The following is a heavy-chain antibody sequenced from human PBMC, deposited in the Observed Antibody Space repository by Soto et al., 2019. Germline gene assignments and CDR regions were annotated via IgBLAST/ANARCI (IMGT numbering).Heavy chain of an antibody. D-gene: IGHD5-18*01. Sequence: SVTVSCKASGYTFTHYYMHWVRQAPGQGLEGMGIINPNGGSTTYAQRFRAGFTMTRDTSTSTVYMELSSLRSEDSAVYYCATSVNSAMDFDYWGQGTLVTVSS. CDR1: GYTFTHYY. J-gene: IGHJ4*02. CDR3: ATSVNSAMDFDY. CDR2: INPNGGST. V-gene: IGHV1-46*01.